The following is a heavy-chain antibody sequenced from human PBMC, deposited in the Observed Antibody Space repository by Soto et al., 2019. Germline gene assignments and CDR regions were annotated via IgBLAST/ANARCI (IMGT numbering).Heavy chain of an antibody. CDR2: IYYSGGT. V-gene: IGHV4-61*08. Sequence: NPSETLSLTCTVSGGSVSSGDYYWSWIRQPPGKGLEWIGNIYYSGGTNYNPSLKSRATISVVTSKNQFSLKVGSATASDTAVYYCARTPVDTSMIYWFDPWGQGTLVTVAS. CDR3: ARTPVDTSMIYWFDP. CDR1: GGSVSSGDYY. J-gene: IGHJ5*02. D-gene: IGHD5-18*01.